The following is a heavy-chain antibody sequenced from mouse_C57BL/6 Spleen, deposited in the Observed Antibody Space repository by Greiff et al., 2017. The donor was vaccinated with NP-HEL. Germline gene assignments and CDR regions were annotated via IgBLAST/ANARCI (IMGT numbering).Heavy chain of an antibody. V-gene: IGHV1-80*01. CDR3: ARIYYYGSSRDY. CDR1: GYAFSSYW. D-gene: IGHD1-1*01. CDR2: IYPGDGDT. J-gene: IGHJ2*01. Sequence: QVQLQQSGAELVKPGASVKISCKASGYAFSSYWMNWVKQRPGKGLEWIGQIYPGDGDTNYNGKFKGKATLTADKSSSTAYMQLSSLTSEDSAVYFCARIYYYGSSRDYWGQGTTLTVSS.